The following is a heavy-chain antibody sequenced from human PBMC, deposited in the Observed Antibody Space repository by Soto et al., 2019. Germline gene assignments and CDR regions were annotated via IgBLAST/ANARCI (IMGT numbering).Heavy chain of an antibody. CDR1: GFSFGDYA. V-gene: IGHV3-9*01. J-gene: IGHJ4*02. D-gene: IGHD6-19*01. CDR3: AKDVGSSGWYDGFDS. Sequence: EVQLVESGGGLVQPGRSLRLSCAASGFSFGDYAMQWVRQVPGKGLEWVSSISWNGESIGYADSVKGRFTIFRDNGKKSVYLQMNSLRGEDTALYYGAKDVGSSGWYDGFDSWGQGTLVTVS. CDR2: ISWNGESI.